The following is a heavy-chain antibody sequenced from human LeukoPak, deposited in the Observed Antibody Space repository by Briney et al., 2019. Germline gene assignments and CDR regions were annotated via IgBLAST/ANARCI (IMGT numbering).Heavy chain of an antibody. CDR3: ASGFAMVRGVSGAFDI. CDR2: INTNTGNP. Sequence: ASVKVSCKASGYTFTSYAMNWVRQAPGQGLEWMGWINTNTGNPTYAQGFTGRFVFSLDTSVSTAYLQISSLKAEDTAVYYCASGFAMVRGVSGAFDIWGQGTMVTVSS. J-gene: IGHJ3*02. V-gene: IGHV7-4-1*02. CDR1: GYTFTSYA. D-gene: IGHD3-10*01.